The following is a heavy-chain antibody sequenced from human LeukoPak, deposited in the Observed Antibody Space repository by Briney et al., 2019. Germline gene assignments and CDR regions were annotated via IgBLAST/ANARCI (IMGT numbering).Heavy chain of an antibody. D-gene: IGHD3-9*01. CDR3: AREYVLRYFDWLTHDAFDI. V-gene: IGHV4-39*07. CDR1: GFTFSSYA. J-gene: IGHJ3*02. CDR2: IYYSGST. Sequence: GSLRLSCAASGFTFSSYAMSWVRQAPGKGLEWIGSIYYSGSTYYNPSLKSRVTISVDTSKNQFSLKLSSVTAADTAVYYCAREYVLRYFDWLTHDAFDIWGQGTMVTVSS.